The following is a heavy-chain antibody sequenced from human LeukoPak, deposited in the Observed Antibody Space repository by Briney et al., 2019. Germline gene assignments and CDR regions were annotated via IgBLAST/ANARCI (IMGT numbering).Heavy chain of an antibody. D-gene: IGHD3-9*01. CDR1: GYTFTSYG. Sequence: ASVKVSCKASGYTFTSYGIRWVRQAPGHGLEWMGWISAYNGNTNYAQKLQGRVTMPTDTSTSTAYMELRSLRSDDTAVYYCARGGYYDILTGYRAQNWFDPWGQGTLVTVSS. J-gene: IGHJ5*02. CDR2: ISAYNGNT. CDR3: ARGGYYDILTGYRAQNWFDP. V-gene: IGHV1-18*01.